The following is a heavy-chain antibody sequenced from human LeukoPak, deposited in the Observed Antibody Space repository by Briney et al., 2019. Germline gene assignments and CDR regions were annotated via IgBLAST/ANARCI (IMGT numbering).Heavy chain of an antibody. CDR1: GFTFSSYG. V-gene: IGHV3-30*02. J-gene: IGHJ4*02. CDR3: ARGGSYYDSSAMTSIDY. CDR2: IRYDGSKK. Sequence: AGGSLRLSCAASGFTFSSYGMHWVRQAPGKGLEWVAFIRYDGSKKYYADSVKGRFTISRDNAKNSLYLQMNSLRAEDTAVYYCARGGSYYDSSAMTSIDYWGQGTLVTVSS. D-gene: IGHD3-22*01.